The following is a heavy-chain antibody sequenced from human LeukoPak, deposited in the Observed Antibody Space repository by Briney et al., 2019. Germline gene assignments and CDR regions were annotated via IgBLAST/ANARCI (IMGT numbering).Heavy chain of an antibody. CDR1: GFTFSSYA. Sequence: GGSLRLSCAASGFTFSSYAMSWVRQAPGKGLEWVSAISGSGGSTYYADSVKGRFTISRDNSKNTLYLQMNSLRAEDTAVYYCAKVRTDLYYDFWSGYFDYWGQGTLVTVSS. CDR2: ISGSGGST. J-gene: IGHJ4*02. CDR3: AKVRTDLYYDFWSGYFDY. V-gene: IGHV3-23*01. D-gene: IGHD3-3*01.